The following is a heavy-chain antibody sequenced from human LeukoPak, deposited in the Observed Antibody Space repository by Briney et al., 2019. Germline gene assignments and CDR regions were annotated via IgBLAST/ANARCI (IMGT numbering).Heavy chain of an antibody. CDR3: AGASRPTVTIDPYYFDY. D-gene: IGHD4-17*01. CDR1: GYTFTGYY. Sequence: GASVKVSCKASGYTFTGYYMHWVRQAPGQGLEWMGWVYPNSGGTNYPQKFQGRVTMTRDTSTTTAYMEVSRLTSDDTAVYYCAGASRPTVTIDPYYFDYWGQGTLVTVSS. V-gene: IGHV1-2*02. CDR2: VYPNSGGT. J-gene: IGHJ4*02.